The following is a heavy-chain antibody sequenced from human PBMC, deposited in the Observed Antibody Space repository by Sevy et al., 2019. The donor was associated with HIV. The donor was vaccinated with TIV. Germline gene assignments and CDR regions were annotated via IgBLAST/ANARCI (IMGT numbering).Heavy chain of an antibody. CDR2: TYYRSKWYN. CDR3: ARGDYYGSGGYSDHYYYYYGLDV. D-gene: IGHD3-10*01. J-gene: IGHJ6*02. Sequence: SQTLSLTCAIFGDSVSSNSAAWNWIRQSPSRGLEWLGRTYYRSKWYNDYGDSVKSRITINPDTSKNQFSLQLNSVTPEETAVYYCARGDYYGSGGYSDHYYYYYGLDVWGQGTSVTVSS. CDR1: GDSVSSNSAA. V-gene: IGHV6-1*01.